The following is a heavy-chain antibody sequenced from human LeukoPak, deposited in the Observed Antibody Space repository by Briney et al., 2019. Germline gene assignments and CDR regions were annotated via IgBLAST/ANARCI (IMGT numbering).Heavy chain of an antibody. CDR1: GFTFSSYG. J-gene: IGHJ4*02. CDR3: ARKATPGKEMATIDLLY. D-gene: IGHD5-24*01. Sequence: PGRSLRLSCAASGFTFSSYGMHWVRQAPGKGLEWVAVIWYDGSNKCYADSVKGRFTISRDNSKNTLYLQMNSLRAEDTAVYYCARKATPGKEMATIDLLYWGQGTLVTVSS. CDR2: IWYDGSNK. V-gene: IGHV3-33*01.